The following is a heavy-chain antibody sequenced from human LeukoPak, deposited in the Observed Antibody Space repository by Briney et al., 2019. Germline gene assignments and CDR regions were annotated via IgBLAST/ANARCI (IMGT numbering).Heavy chain of an antibody. Sequence: SETLSLTCAVSGVSISSTYWGWIRQPPGKGLEWIGSIYYSGNTYYNASLKSQVSISIDTSKNQFSLRLRSVTAADTAVYYCARVTGYMIEDYFDYWGQGTLVTVSS. J-gene: IGHJ4*02. CDR3: ARVTGYMIEDYFDY. CDR2: IYYSGNT. CDR1: GVSISSTY. D-gene: IGHD3-22*01. V-gene: IGHV4-39*07.